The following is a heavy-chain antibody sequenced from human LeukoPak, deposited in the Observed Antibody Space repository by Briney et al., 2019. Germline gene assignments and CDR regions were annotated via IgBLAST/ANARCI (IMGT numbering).Heavy chain of an antibody. CDR3: ARDVVRGYSGYGRYFDY. V-gene: IGHV1-46*01. CDR1: GHTFTSNF. J-gene: IGHJ4*02. D-gene: IGHD5-12*01. Sequence: ASVKVSCKASGHTFTSNFVHWVRQAPGQGLEWMAVLNPSDGDTTYAQKFQGRVTMTRDTSTSTVYMELSSLRSEDTAVYYCARDVVRGYSGYGRYFDYWGQGTLVTVSS. CDR2: LNPSDGDT.